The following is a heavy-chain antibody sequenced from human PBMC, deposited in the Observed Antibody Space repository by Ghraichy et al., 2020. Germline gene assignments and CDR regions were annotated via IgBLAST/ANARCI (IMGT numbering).Heavy chain of an antibody. V-gene: IGHV4-59*01. Sequence: GSLRLSCTVSGGSISSYYWSWIRQPPGKGLEWIGYIYYSGSTNYNPSLKSRVTISVDTSKNQFSLKLSSVTAADTAVYYCARAKEGEYSSSWYSNDDAFDIWGQGTMVTVSS. J-gene: IGHJ3*02. CDR3: ARAKEGEYSSSWYSNDDAFDI. CDR1: GGSISSYY. CDR2: IYYSGST. D-gene: IGHD6-13*01.